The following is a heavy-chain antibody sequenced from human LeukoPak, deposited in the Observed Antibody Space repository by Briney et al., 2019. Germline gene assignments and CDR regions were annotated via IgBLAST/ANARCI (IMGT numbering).Heavy chain of an antibody. CDR2: ISAYNGNT. CDR1: GYTFTSYG. Sequence: ASVKVSCKASGYTFTSYGIIWVRQAPGQGLEWMGWISAYNGNTNYAQKLQGRVTMTTDTSTSTAYMELRSLRSDDTAVYYCARHLIAAAGTDWFDPWGQGTLVTVSS. CDR3: ARHLIAAAGTDWFDP. D-gene: IGHD6-13*01. V-gene: IGHV1-18*01. J-gene: IGHJ5*02.